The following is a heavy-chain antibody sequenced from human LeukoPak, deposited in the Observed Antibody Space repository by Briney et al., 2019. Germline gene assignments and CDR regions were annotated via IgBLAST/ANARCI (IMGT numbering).Heavy chain of an antibody. D-gene: IGHD3-10*01. CDR1: GFTLCTHT. J-gene: IGHJ4*02. Sequence: PGGSLRLSCGACGFTLCTHTVLWLRQAPGKGLEWVAVISSDGNNKDYADSVKGRFTVSRDNSKNTLYLQTNSLRAEDTAVYYGARDRAYGSGRYNYFDYWGQGTLVTVSS. CDR2: ISSDGNNK. V-gene: IGHV3-30-3*01. CDR3: ARDRAYGSGRYNYFDY.